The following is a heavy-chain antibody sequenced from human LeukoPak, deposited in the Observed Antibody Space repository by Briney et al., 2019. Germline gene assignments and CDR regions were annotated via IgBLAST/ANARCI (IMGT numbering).Heavy chain of an antibody. CDR3: ARDHYYDSSGYPDY. D-gene: IGHD3-22*01. CDR1: GFTFSSYS. J-gene: IGHJ4*02. Sequence: PGGSLRLSCPASGFTFSSYSMNWVRQAPGKGLEWVSSISSNSSYIYYADSVKGRFTISRDNAKNSLYLQMNSLRAEDTAVYYCARDHYYDSSGYPDYWGQGTLVTVSS. CDR2: ISSNSSYI. V-gene: IGHV3-21*01.